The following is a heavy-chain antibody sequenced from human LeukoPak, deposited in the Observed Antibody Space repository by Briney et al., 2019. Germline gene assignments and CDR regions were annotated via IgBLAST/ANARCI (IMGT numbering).Heavy chain of an antibody. CDR1: GDSITSGSYY. Sequence: SETLSLTCTVFGDSITSGSYYWSWIRQPPGKGLEWIGEINHSGSTNYNPSLKSRVTISVDTSKNQFSLKLSSVTAADTAVYYCARQYSSSWYPPAKIRWFDPWGQGTLVTVSS. CDR2: INHSGST. J-gene: IGHJ5*02. D-gene: IGHD6-13*01. V-gene: IGHV4-39*01. CDR3: ARQYSSSWYPPAKIRWFDP.